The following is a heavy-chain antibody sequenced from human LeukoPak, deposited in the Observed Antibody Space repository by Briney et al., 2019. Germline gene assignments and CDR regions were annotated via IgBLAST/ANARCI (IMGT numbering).Heavy chain of an antibody. Sequence: QPGGSLRLSCAASGFTFSSYWMSWVRQAPGKGLEWVANIKQDGSEKCYVDSVKGRFTISRDNAKNSLYLQMNSLRAEDTAVYYCARSSGTFWSYYFPLDFWGQGTLVTVSS. V-gene: IGHV3-7*01. J-gene: IGHJ4*02. CDR2: IKQDGSEK. CDR1: GFTFSSYW. CDR3: ARSSGTFWSYYFPLDF. D-gene: IGHD3-3*01.